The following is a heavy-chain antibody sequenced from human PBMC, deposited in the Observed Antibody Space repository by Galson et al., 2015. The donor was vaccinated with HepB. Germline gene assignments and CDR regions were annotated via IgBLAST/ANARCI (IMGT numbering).Heavy chain of an antibody. J-gene: IGHJ4*02. CDR1: GFTFSSYA. CDR2: ISGSGGST. V-gene: IGHV3-23*01. CDR3: AKGVLLYRFDY. Sequence: SLRLSCAASGFTFSSYAMSWVRQAPGKGLEWVSAISGSGGSTYYADSVKGRFTISRDNSKNTLYLQMNSRRAEDTALYYCAKGVLLYRFDYWGQGTLVTVSS. D-gene: IGHD3-10*01.